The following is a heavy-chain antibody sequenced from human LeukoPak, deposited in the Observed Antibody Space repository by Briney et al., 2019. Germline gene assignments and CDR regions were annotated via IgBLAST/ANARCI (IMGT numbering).Heavy chain of an antibody. V-gene: IGHV3-53*01. J-gene: IGHJ6*02. CDR3: ARDLYYYDSSGYHPSLDV. D-gene: IGHD3-22*01. CDR1: GFTVSSKY. CDR2: LYTGGSR. Sequence: PGGSLRLSCAASGFTVSSKYMSWVRQAPGKGLEWVSVLYTGGSRYYADSVKGRFTISRGNSKNTLFLQMNSLRAEDTAVYYCARDLYYYDSSGYHPSLDVWGQGTTVTVSS.